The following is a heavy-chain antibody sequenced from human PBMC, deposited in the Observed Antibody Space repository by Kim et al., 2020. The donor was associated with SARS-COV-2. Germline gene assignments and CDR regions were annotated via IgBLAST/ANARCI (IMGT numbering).Heavy chain of an antibody. CDR2: IRSKVHGGTT. V-gene: IGHV3-15*05. J-gene: IGHJ3*02. Sequence: GGSLRLSCVASGFIFSNLWMTWVRQAPGKGLEWVGCIRSKVHGGTTDYATPVKGSFTISRDDSKNTVFLQMNTLKNEDTSEYYCSTDLPYSSGALDIWG. CDR1: GFIFSNLW. D-gene: IGHD2-21*01. CDR3: STDLPYSSGALDI.